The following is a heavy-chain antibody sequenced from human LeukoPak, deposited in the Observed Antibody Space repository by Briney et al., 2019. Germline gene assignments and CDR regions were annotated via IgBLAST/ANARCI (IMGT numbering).Heavy chain of an antibody. CDR2: ISYDGSKK. V-gene: IGHV3-30*03. CDR1: GFTISSYS. Sequence: PGGSLRLSCAASGFTISSYSMNRVRQTPGKGLEWVAIISYDGSKKYYADSVKGRFTISRDNSKNTLYLQMNSLRAEDTAVYYCAREATYYYDSSGSTHLLGDAFDIWGQGTMVTVSS. J-gene: IGHJ3*02. CDR3: AREATYYYDSSGSTHLLGDAFDI. D-gene: IGHD3-22*01.